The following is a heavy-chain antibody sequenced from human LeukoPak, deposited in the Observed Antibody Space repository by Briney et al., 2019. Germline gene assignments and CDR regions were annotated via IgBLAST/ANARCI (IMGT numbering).Heavy chain of an antibody. CDR1: GGSISSYY. Sequence: PSETLSLTCTVSGGSISSYYWSWIRQPPGKGLEWIGYIYYSGSTNYNPSLKSRVTISVDTSKNQFSLKLSSVTAADTAVYYCARRPRTFSSSWFFYYFDYWGQGTLVTVSS. CDR2: IYYSGST. J-gene: IGHJ4*02. D-gene: IGHD6-13*01. V-gene: IGHV4-59*12. CDR3: ARRPRTFSSSWFFYYFDY.